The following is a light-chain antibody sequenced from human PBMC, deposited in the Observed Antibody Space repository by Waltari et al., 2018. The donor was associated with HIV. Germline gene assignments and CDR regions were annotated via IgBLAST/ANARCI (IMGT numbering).Light chain of an antibody. CDR3: QQYYSPPFT. V-gene: IGKV4-1*01. Sequence: DIVLTQSPDSLGVSLGGRATINRKSSQCVFSYSNNKNYLAWYQQKSGQSPKLLFYWASSRESGVPDRFSGGGSGTDFNFTISSLQAEDVAVYYCQQYYSPPFTFAPGAKVDIK. CDR2: WAS. CDR1: QCVFSYSNNKNY. J-gene: IGKJ3*01.